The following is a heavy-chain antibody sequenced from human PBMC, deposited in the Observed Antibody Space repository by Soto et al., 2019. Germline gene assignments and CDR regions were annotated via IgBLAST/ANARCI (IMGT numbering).Heavy chain of an antibody. CDR3: ARGGDGYNYEFYYYYGMDV. Sequence: SVKVSCKASGGTFSSYAISWVRQAPGQGLEWMGGIIPIFGTANYAQKFQGRVTITADESTSTAYMELSSLRSEDTAVYYCARGGDGYNYEFYYYYGMDVWGQGTTVTVSS. V-gene: IGHV1-69*13. J-gene: IGHJ6*02. D-gene: IGHD5-12*01. CDR1: GGTFSSYA. CDR2: IIPIFGTA.